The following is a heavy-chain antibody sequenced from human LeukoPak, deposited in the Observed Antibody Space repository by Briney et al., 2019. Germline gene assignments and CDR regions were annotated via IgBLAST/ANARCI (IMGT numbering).Heavy chain of an antibody. D-gene: IGHD1-26*01. CDR2: IYPGDSDT. V-gene: IGHV5-51*01. J-gene: IGHJ6*02. Sequence: GESLKISCKGSGYILVSYWIAWVRQMPGKGLEWMGSIYPGDSDTRYSPSFQGQVTFSADKSISTAYLQWSSLKASDTAIYYCARGVVGANDYFYGMDVWGQETTVTVSS. CDR1: GYILVSYW. CDR3: ARGVVGANDYFYGMDV.